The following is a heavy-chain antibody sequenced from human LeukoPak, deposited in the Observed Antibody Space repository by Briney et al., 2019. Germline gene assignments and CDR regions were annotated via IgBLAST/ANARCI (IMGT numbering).Heavy chain of an antibody. J-gene: IGHJ1*01. CDR2: ISGSGGST. Sequence: PGGTLSLSSAASGFTFRNYAMSWVPQAPGKGLEWVSAISGSGGSTYYADSVKGRFTISRDNSKSTLYLQANSLRAEDTAVYYCAKDIEVAGPSEYFQHWGQGTLVTVSS. D-gene: IGHD6-19*01. CDR1: GFTFRNYA. CDR3: AKDIEVAGPSEYFQH. V-gene: IGHV3-23*01.